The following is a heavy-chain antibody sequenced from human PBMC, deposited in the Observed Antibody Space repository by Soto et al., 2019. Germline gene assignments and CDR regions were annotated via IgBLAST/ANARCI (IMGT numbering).Heavy chain of an antibody. CDR2: IYPGDSDT. Sequence: PGESLKISCKGSGYSFTSYWIGWVRQMPGKGLEWMGIIYPGDSDTRYSPSFQGQVTISADKSISTAYLQWSSLKASDTAMYYCGGSPTTPVSILFRGAEPNTYYRDFGGKGTRSPSP. CDR1: GYSFTSYW. D-gene: IGHD3-10*01. V-gene: IGHV5-51*01. CDR3: GGSPTTPVSILFRGAEPNTYYRDF. J-gene: IGHJ6*03.